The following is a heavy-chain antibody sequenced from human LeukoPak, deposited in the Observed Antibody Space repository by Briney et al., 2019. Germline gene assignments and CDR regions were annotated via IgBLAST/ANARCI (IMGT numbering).Heavy chain of an antibody. CDR3: ARGYYDSSDFEYLQH. CDR1: GYPLFEFS. J-gene: IGHJ1*01. CDR2: INPNSGDT. V-gene: IGHV1-2*02. Sequence: ASVKVSCKVSGYPLFEFSIHWVRQAPGQGLEWMGWINPNSGDTNFAQKFQDRVTMTRDTSISTVYMELSRLRSDDTAVFYCARGYYDSSDFEYLQHWGQGTLVTVSS. D-gene: IGHD3-22*01.